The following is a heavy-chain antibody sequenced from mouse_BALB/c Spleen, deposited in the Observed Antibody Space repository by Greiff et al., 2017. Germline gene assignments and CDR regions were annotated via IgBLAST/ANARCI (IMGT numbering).Heavy chain of an antibody. D-gene: IGHD2-2*01. J-gene: IGHJ3*01. CDR1: GFSLTSYG. CDR3: ARVTMVTRFAY. CDR2: IWSGGST. V-gene: IGHV2-2*02. Sequence: QVQLKESGPGLVQPSQRLSITCTVSGFSLTSYGVHWVRQYPGKGLEWLGVIWSGGSTDYNAAIISRLSISNDNSKSQDFFKMNSLLANDTAIYYCARVTMVTRFAYWGQGTLVTVSA.